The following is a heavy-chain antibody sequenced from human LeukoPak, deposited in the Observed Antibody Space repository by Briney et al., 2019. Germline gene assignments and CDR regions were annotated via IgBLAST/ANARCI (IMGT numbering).Heavy chain of an antibody. Sequence: SETLSLTCAVYGGSFSGYYWSWIRQPPGKGLEWIGYIYHSGSTYYNPSLKSRVTISVDRSKNQFSLKLSSVTAADTAVYYCASGESVLEWLWTFDYWGQGTLVTVSS. J-gene: IGHJ4*02. CDR1: GGSFSGYY. CDR3: ASGESVLEWLWTFDY. CDR2: IYHSGST. V-gene: IGHV4-34*01. D-gene: IGHD3-3*01.